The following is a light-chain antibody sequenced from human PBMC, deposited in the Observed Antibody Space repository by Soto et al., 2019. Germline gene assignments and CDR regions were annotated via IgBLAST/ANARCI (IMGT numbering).Light chain of an antibody. CDR3: SSYTSSSPVV. J-gene: IGLJ2*01. Sequence: QSALTQPASVSGSPGQSITISCTGTSSDVGGYNNVSWYQQHPGKAPKLMIYDVSNRPSGVSNRFSGSKSGNTASLTISGLQAEDEADYYCSSYTSSSPVVFGGWTKLTVL. CDR1: SSDVGGYNN. V-gene: IGLV2-14*01. CDR2: DVS.